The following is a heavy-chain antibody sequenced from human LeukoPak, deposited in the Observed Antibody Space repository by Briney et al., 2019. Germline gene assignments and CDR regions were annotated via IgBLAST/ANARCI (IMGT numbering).Heavy chain of an antibody. V-gene: IGHV3-11*01. Sequence: GGSLRLSCAASGFTFSDYYMSWIRQAPGKELEWVSYISGSGSTTYYADSVKGRFTISRDNAKNSLYLQMNSLRVEDTAVYYCAREEGGDCSRTSCYTSSWGQGTQVTVST. CDR2: ISGSGSTT. D-gene: IGHD2-2*02. J-gene: IGHJ4*02. CDR1: GFTFSDYY. CDR3: AREEGGDCSRTSCYTSS.